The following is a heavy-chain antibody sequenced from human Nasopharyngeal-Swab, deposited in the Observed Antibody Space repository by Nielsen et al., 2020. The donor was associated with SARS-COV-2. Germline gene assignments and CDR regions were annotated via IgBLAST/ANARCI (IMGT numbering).Heavy chain of an antibody. V-gene: IGHV4-34*01. Sequence: SETLSLTCAVSGGSMRSYYWNWIRQPPGKGLEWIGEINHSGSTNHNPSLKTRVTISVDTSKNQFSLRLSSVTAADTAVYYCAREMASFDNWGQGTLVTVSS. CDR1: GGSMRSYY. J-gene: IGHJ4*02. CDR3: AREMASFDN. CDR2: INHSGST. D-gene: IGHD5-24*01.